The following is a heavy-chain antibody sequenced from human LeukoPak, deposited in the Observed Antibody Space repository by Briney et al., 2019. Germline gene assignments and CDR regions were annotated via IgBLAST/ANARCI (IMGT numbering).Heavy chain of an antibody. CDR1: GGTFSSYA. CDR2: IIPILGIA. D-gene: IGHD5-18*01. J-gene: IGHJ6*02. CDR3: ARGSTEYSYGYVSYYGMDV. Sequence: SVKVSCKASGGTFSSYAISWVRQAPGQGLEWMGRIIPILGIANYAQKFQGRVTITADKSTSTAYMELSSLRSEDTAVYYCARGSTEYSYGYVSYYGMDVWGQGTTVTVSS. V-gene: IGHV1-69*04.